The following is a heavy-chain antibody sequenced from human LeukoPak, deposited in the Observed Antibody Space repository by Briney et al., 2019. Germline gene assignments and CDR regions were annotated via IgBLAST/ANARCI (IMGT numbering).Heavy chain of an antibody. J-gene: IGHJ3*02. D-gene: IGHD2-21*01. Sequence: TSETLSLTXTVSGYSISSGYYWGWLRQPPGKGLEWIGSIYHSGSTYYNPSLKSRVTISVDTSKNQFSLKLSSVTAADTAVYYCARDWIGGDCYSCAFDAFDIWGQGTMVTVSS. CDR1: GYSISSGYY. CDR2: IYHSGST. V-gene: IGHV4-38-2*02. CDR3: ARDWIGGDCYSCAFDAFDI.